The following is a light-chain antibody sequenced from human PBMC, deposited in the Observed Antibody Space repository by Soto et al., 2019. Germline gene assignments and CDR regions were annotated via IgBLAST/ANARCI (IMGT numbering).Light chain of an antibody. J-gene: IGKJ5*01. Sequence: DIQMTQSPSSVSASVGDRVTITCRASQSVSKCLAWYQQKPGKAPKLLIYVASNLQTGVPSRFSGSGSDTDFTLTISSLQPEDSATYFCQQAGSFPITFGQGTRLEIK. CDR2: VAS. CDR1: QSVSKC. V-gene: IGKV1-12*01. CDR3: QQAGSFPIT.